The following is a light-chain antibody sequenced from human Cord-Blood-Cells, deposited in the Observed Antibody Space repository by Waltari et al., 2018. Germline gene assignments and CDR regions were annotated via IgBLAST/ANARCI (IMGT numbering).Light chain of an antibody. CDR2: DVR. CDR3: SSYTSSSTLYYV. J-gene: IGLJ1*01. CDR1: SSDVGGSNY. Sequence: QSALTQPASVSGSPGQSITISCTGTSSDVGGSNYVSWYQQHPGKAPKLMIYDVRNRPSGVSKRFSGSKSGNTASLTISGLQAEDEADYYCSSYTSSSTLYYVFGTGTKVTVL. V-gene: IGLV2-14*01.